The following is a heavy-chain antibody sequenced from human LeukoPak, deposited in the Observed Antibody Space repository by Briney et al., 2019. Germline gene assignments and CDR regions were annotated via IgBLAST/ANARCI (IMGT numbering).Heavy chain of an antibody. V-gene: IGHV3-33*01. CDR2: IWNDGTTQ. CDR1: GFTFSNSG. CDR3: ARQVKDDYGDWGFDP. J-gene: IGHJ5*02. D-gene: IGHD4-17*01. Sequence: PGGSLRLSCAASGFTFSNSGMHWVRQAPGKGLEWVAVIWNDGTTQFYADSVKGRFTISRDNSKNTLFLQMNSLRAEDTAVYYCARQVKDDYGDWGFDPWGQGTLVTVSS.